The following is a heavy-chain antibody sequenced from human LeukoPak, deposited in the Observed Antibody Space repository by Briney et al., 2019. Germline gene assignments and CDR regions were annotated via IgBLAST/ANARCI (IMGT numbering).Heavy chain of an antibody. CDR3: ARTTYFDSSAGWDY. CDR1: GSTFTSYW. CDR2: IYTADSDT. D-gene: IGHD3-22*01. Sequence: GESLQISCKVSGSTFTSYWIAWVRQMPGKGLEWMGIIYTADSDTRYSPSFRGQVTISADKSISTAYLQWSSLKASDTAMYYCARTTYFDSSAGWDYWGQGTLVTVSS. J-gene: IGHJ4*02. V-gene: IGHV5-51*01.